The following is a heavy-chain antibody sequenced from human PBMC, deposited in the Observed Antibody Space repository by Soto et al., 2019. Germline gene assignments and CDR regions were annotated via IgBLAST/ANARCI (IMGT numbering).Heavy chain of an antibody. CDR2: IYYRGST. J-gene: IGHJ5*02. CDR1: DGSISSGDYY. D-gene: IGHD6-13*01. Sequence: SETLSLTCTVSDGSISSGDYYWSWIRQSPGKGLEWTGHIYYRGSTQYNPSLKSRLTISVDTSNNQFSLKLNSVTAADTAVYYCARDRGSSNWYGWLDPWGQGTLVTVSS. CDR3: ARDRGSSNWYGWLDP. V-gene: IGHV4-31*03.